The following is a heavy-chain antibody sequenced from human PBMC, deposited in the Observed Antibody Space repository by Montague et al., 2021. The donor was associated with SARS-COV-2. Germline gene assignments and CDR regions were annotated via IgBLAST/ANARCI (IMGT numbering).Heavy chain of an antibody. CDR2: ISGSGGST. CDR1: GFTFSSYA. D-gene: IGHD3-10*01. CDR3: AKDALLLWFGELSRFNERYYFDY. J-gene: IGHJ4*02. V-gene: IGHV3-23*01. Sequence: SLRLSCAASGFTFSSYAMSWVRQAPGKGLEWVSTISGSGGSTYYADSVKGRFTISRDNSKNTLYLQMNSLRAEDTAVYYRAKDALLLWFGELSRFNERYYFDYWGQGTLVTVSS.